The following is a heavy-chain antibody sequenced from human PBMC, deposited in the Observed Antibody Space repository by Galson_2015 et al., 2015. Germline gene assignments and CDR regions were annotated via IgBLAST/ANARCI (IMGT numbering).Heavy chain of an antibody. V-gene: IGHV3-11*01. D-gene: IGHD5-12*01. CDR3: ARDRSGGITFDY. Sequence: SLRLSCAASGFTFSDSYMTWIRQAPGKGLEWVSCISSTGSTKYYGDSVKGRFTVSGDNAKNSLYLQMNSLRAEDTAVYYCARDRSGGITFDYWGQGTLVTVSS. CDR1: GFTFSDSY. CDR2: ISSTGSTK. J-gene: IGHJ4*02.